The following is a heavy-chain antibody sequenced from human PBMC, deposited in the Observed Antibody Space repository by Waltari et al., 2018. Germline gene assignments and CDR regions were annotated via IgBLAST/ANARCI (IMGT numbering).Heavy chain of an antibody. CDR3: ARGADWGGDCYWDWYFEL. D-gene: IGHD2-21*01. V-gene: IGHV1-2*06. CDR1: GYTFTGYY. J-gene: IGHJ2*01. Sequence: QVQLVQSGAEVKKPGASVKVSCKASGYTFTGYYMHWVRQAPGQGLEWMGRINPNSGGTNYAQKFQGRVTMTRDTSSSTAYMELSRLRADDTAVYYCARGADWGGDCYWDWYFELWGRGTLVTVSS. CDR2: INPNSGGT.